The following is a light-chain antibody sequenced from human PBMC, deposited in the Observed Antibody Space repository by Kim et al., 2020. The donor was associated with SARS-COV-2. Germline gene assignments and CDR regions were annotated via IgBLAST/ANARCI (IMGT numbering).Light chain of an antibody. V-gene: IGLV2-14*03. CDR3: SSYTSSSTVV. J-gene: IGLJ2*01. CDR1: SRDVGGYNY. CDR2: DVS. Sequence: TTSRTGTSRDVGGYNYVSCYQQHPGKAPNIMIYDVSNRPSGVSNRVSGSKSGNTASLNISGLQAEDEADYYCSSYTSSSTVVFGGGTKLTVL.